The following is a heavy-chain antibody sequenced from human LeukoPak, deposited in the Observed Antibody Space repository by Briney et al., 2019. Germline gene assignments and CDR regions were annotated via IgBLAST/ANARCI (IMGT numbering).Heavy chain of an antibody. CDR1: GFTFSSYS. D-gene: IGHD3-3*01. Sequence: PGGSLRLSCAASGFTFSSYSMNWVRQAPGKGLEWVSSISSSSYIYYADSVKGRFTISRDNAKNSLYLQMNSLRAEDTAVYYCARDRITIFGVVIMEPDAFDIWGQGTMVTVSS. CDR2: ISSSSYI. J-gene: IGHJ3*02. CDR3: ARDRITIFGVVIMEPDAFDI. V-gene: IGHV3-21*01.